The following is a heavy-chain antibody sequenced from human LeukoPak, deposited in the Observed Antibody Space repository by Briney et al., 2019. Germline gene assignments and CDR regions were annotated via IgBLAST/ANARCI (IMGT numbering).Heavy chain of an antibody. J-gene: IGHJ4*02. Sequence: KPSGTLSLTCTVSGGSISSYYWSWIRQPPGKGLEWIGYIYYSGSTNCNPSLKSRVTISVDTSKNQFSLKLSSVTAADTAVYYCARELAYGYMYFDYWGQGTLVTVSS. CDR3: ARELAYGYMYFDY. D-gene: IGHD5-18*01. CDR1: GGSISSYY. V-gene: IGHV4-59*01. CDR2: IYYSGST.